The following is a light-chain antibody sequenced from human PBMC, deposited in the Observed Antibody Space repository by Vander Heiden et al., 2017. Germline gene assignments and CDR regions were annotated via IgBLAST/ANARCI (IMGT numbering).Light chain of an antibody. J-gene: IGLJ3*02. CDR2: GNN. CDR1: SSNIGSNT. CDR3: AAWDDSRNGWV. Sequence: QSVLTQPPSASGTPGQRVTISCSGSSSNIGSNTVNWYQQLPGTAPKLLIYGNNQRPSGVPDRFSGSKSGTSASLAISGLQSEDEADYYCAAWDDSRNGWVFGGGTKLTVL. V-gene: IGLV1-44*01.